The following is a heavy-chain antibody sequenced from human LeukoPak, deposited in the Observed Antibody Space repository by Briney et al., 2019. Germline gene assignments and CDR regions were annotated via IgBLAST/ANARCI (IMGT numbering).Heavy chain of an antibody. CDR1: GYTFTSDG. J-gene: IGHJ4*02. D-gene: IGHD6-19*01. CDR3: AKLSSGHIYYFDY. Sequence: GASVTVSCKTSGYTFTSDGISWVRQAPGQGLEWMGGIIPIFGTANYAQKFQGRVTITADESTSTAYMELSSLRSEDTAVYYCAKLSSGHIYYFDYWGQGTLVTVSS. V-gene: IGHV1-69*13. CDR2: IIPIFGTA.